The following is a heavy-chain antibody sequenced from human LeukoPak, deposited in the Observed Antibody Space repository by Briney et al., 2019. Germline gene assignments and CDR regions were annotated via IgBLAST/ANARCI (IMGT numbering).Heavy chain of an antibody. V-gene: IGHV3-74*01. CDR3: ARAPLLWFGELLGTGSYYFDY. CDR2: ISSGGNST. D-gene: IGHD3-10*01. CDR1: GFTFSSYC. J-gene: IGHJ4*02. Sequence: GGSLRLSCAASGFTFSSYCMHWVRQAPGKGLVWVSSISSGGNSTSYADSVKGRFTISRDNAKNSLYLQMNSLRAEDTAVYYCARAPLLWFGELLGTGSYYFDYWGQGTLVTVSS.